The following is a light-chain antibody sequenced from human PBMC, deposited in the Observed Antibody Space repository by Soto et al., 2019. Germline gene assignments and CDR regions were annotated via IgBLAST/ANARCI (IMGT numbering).Light chain of an antibody. V-gene: IGKV3-11*01. CDR3: QQRSNWPPIT. CDR1: QSVSSY. Sequence: IMLTPSPSTLSLSPGERAPLSCRASQSVSSYLAWYQQKPGQAPRLLIYDASNRATGIPARFGGSGSGTDFTLTISSLEPEDFAVYYCQQRSNWPPITFGQGTRLEIK. J-gene: IGKJ5*01. CDR2: DAS.